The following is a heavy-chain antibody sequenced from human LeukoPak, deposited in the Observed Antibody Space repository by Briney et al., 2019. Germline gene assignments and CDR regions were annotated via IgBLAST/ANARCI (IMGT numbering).Heavy chain of an antibody. Sequence: PGGSLRLSCAASGFTFDKYALHWVRQAPGQGLEYVLAISTSGDSTYYANSVEGRFTISRDNSKNTLYLQMGSLRAEDMAVYYCARYCNGGDCYSGYDYWGQGTLVTVSS. J-gene: IGHJ4*02. CDR3: ARYCNGGDCYSGYDY. CDR2: ISTSGDST. CDR1: GFTFDKYA. V-gene: IGHV3-64*01. D-gene: IGHD2-15*01.